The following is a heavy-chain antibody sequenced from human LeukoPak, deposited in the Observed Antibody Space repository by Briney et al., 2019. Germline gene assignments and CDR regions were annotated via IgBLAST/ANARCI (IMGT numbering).Heavy chain of an antibody. D-gene: IGHD2-2*01. Sequence: SEILSLTCTFSGGFISSYYWNWMRQPPRKGLQWIGYSYYTGSTNYNPSLMSRVTISVDTSKNQFSLNLTSVTAADTAVYYCAGHGSVAMPFDYWGQGTLVTVSS. J-gene: IGHJ4*02. CDR3: AGHGSVAMPFDY. CDR2: SYYTGST. V-gene: IGHV4-59*08. CDR1: GGFISSYY.